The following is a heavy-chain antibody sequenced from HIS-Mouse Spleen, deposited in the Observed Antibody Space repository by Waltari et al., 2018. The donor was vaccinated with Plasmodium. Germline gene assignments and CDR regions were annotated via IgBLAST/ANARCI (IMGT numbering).Heavy chain of an antibody. Sequence: EVQLVESGGGLVQPGGSLRLSCAAPGFTFSSYWMSWVRQVPGKGLEWLANIKQDGSEKYYVDSVKGRFTIARDNAKNSLDLQMNSLRAEDTAVYYCASSWYWYFDLWGRGTLVTVSS. V-gene: IGHV3-7*01. CDR2: IKQDGSEK. D-gene: IGHD6-13*01. CDR3: ASSWYWYFDL. J-gene: IGHJ2*01. CDR1: GFTFSSYW.